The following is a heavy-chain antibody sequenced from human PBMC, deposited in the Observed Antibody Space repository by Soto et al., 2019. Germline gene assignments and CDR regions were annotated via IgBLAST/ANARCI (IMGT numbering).Heavy chain of an antibody. CDR1: GGSFSGYY. Sequence: SETLSLTCAVYGGSFSGYYWSWIRQPPGKGLEWIGEINHSGSTNYNPSLKSRVTISVDTSKNQFSLKLSSVTAADTAVYYCARSKSTTREKVHWFDPWGQGTLVTVSS. D-gene: IGHD1-1*01. CDR3: ARSKSTTREKVHWFDP. CDR2: INHSGST. V-gene: IGHV4-34*01. J-gene: IGHJ5*02.